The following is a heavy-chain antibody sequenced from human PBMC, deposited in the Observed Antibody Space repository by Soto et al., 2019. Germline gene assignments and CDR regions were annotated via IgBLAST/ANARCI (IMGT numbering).Heavy chain of an antibody. V-gene: IGHV4-31*03. D-gene: IGHD1-7*01. CDR1: GGSINTDDYL. CDR3: ACGPRTSSYFDP. J-gene: IGHJ2*01. Sequence: QVQLQESGPGLVTPSQTLSLTCTVSGGSINTDDYLWSWIRQHPGEGLEWIGYIHNSGNAYFNPSLRCRPTLPIDTLTNQSSLHLASATSAHTAVYYCACGPRTSSYFDPWGRATLVTVSS. CDR2: IHNSGNA.